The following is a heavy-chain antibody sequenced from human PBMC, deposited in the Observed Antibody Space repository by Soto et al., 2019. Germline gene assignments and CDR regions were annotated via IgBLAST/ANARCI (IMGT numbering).Heavy chain of an antibody. D-gene: IGHD6-19*01. V-gene: IGHV1-3*01. CDR2: INAGNGNT. Sequence: ASVKVSCKASGYTFTSYAMHWVRQAPGQRLEWMGWINAGNGNTKYSQKFQGRVTITRDTSASTAYMELSSLRSEDTAVYYCARSIAMAPWNYYYGMDVWGQGTTVTVSS. CDR1: GYTFTSYA. CDR3: ARSIAMAPWNYYYGMDV. J-gene: IGHJ6*02.